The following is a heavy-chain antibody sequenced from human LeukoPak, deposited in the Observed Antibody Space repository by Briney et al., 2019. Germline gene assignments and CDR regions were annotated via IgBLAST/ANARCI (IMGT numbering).Heavy chain of an antibody. CDR3: ARARNSLDAFDI. J-gene: IGHJ3*02. CDR2: IYSGGST. Sequence: GGSLRLFCAASGFTVSSNYMNWVRQAPGKGLEWVSVIYSGGSTYCADSVKGRFTISRDNSKNTLYLQMNTLSAEDTAVYYCARARNSLDAFDIWGQGTMVTVSS. CDR1: GFTVSSNY. V-gene: IGHV3-53*01. D-gene: IGHD2/OR15-2a*01.